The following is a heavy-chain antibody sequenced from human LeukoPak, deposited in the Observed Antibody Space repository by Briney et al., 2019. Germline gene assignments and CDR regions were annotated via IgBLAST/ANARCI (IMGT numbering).Heavy chain of an antibody. Sequence: ASVKVSCKASGYTFTGYYMHWVRQAPGQGLEWMGWINTDNGNTNFAQKFRGRVTVTTDTSTSTAFMELRSLTSDDTAVYYCARLSTATRGKVDLWGQGTLVTVSS. CDR2: INTDNGNT. CDR3: ARLSTATRGKVDL. V-gene: IGHV1-18*04. CDR1: GYTFTGYY. D-gene: IGHD4-11*01. J-gene: IGHJ5*02.